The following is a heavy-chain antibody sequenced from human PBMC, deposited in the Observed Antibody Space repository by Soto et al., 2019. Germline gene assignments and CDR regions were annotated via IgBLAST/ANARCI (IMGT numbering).Heavy chain of an antibody. D-gene: IGHD2-15*01. CDR1: GYTFTSYG. V-gene: IGHV1-18*01. J-gene: IGHJ4*02. CDR3: ARLAPPGYCSGGSGYTRSFAY. CDR2: ISAYNGNT. Sequence: QVKLVQSGAEVKKPGASVKVSCKASGYTFTSYGISWVRQAPGQGLEWMGWISAYNGNTNYAQKLQGRVTMTTDTSTSTAYRELRSLRSDDTAVYYCARLAPPGYCSGGSGYTRSFAYWGQGTLVTVSS.